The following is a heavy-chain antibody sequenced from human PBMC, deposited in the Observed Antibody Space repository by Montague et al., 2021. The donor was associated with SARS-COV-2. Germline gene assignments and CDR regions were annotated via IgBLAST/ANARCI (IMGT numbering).Heavy chain of an antibody. V-gene: IGHV4-31*03. J-gene: IGHJ3*02. CDR3: ARVQGITMIVVVIDAFDI. CDR2: IYYSGST. CDR1: GGSISSGGYY. D-gene: IGHD3-22*01. Sequence: TLSLTCTVSGGSISSGGYYWSWIRQRPGKGLEWIGYIYYSGSTYYNPSLKSRVTISVDTSKNQFSLKLSSVTAADTAVYYCARVQGITMIVVVIDAFDIWGQGTMVTVSS.